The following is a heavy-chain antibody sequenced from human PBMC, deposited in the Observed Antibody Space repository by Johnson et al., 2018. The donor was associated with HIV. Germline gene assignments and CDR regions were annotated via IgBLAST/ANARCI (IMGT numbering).Heavy chain of an antibody. V-gene: IGHV3-7*01. Sequence: VQLVESGGGLAQPGGSLRLSCAASGFTFSSYWMSWVRQAPGKGPEWVPGKGLVGVANIKQEGGEKCYVVYVKGRSNITRENAKNPLYLQMNSLSAEDTAVYYCARGMSSGPWTSVDAFDIWGQGTMVTVSS. D-gene: IGHD3-22*01. J-gene: IGHJ3*02. CDR1: GFTFSSYW. CDR3: ARGMSSGPWTSVDAFDI. CDR2: IKQEGGEK.